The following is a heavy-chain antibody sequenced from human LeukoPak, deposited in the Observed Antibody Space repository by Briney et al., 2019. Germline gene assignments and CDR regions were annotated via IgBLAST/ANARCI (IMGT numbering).Heavy chain of an antibody. CDR2: IWYDGSNK. D-gene: IGHD6-13*01. Sequence: RSLRLSCAASGFTFSGYGMHWVRQAPGKGLEWVAVIWYDGSNKYYADSVKGRFTISRDNSKNTLYLQMNSLRAEDTAVYYCARGSGSWVSSSWSPVDYWGQGTLVTVSS. CDR1: GFTFSGYG. CDR3: ARGSGSWVSSSWSPVDY. J-gene: IGHJ4*02. V-gene: IGHV3-33*01.